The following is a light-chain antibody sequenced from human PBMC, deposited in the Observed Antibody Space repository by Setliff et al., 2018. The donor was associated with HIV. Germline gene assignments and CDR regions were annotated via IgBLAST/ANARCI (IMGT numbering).Light chain of an antibody. J-gene: IGLJ3*02. Sequence: QSALAQPPSVSGTPGQRVTLSCSGGRSNIGDNTVSWYQQFPGTAPKLLIPSNTQRPSGVPDLFSGSTSGTSASLAISGLQPEDEADYYCVVWDEGLNGDDNLSGPVFGGGTKVTV. V-gene: IGLV1-44*01. CDR1: RSNIGDNT. CDR3: VVWDEGLNGDDNLSGPV. CDR2: SNT.